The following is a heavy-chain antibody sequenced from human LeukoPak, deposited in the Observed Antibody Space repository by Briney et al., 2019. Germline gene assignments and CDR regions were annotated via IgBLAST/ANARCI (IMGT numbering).Heavy chain of an antibody. CDR3: ARQMTNWFDP. CDR1: GYSISSGYY. CDR2: IYHSGST. J-gene: IGHJ5*02. Sequence: PSETLSLTCTVSGYSISSGYYWGWIRQPPGKRLEWIGSIYHSGSTYYNPSLKSRVTISVDTSKNQFSLKLSSVTAADTAVYYCARQMTNWFDPWGQGTLVTVSS. V-gene: IGHV4-38-2*02.